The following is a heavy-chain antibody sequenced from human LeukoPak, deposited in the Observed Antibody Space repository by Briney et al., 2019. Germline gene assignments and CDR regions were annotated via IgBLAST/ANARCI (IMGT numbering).Heavy chain of an antibody. V-gene: IGHV4-59*08. Sequence: SETLSLTCTVSGGSISSYYWSWIRQPPGKGLEWIGYIYYSGSTNYNPSLKSRVTISVDTSKNQFSLKLSSVTAADTAVYYCARVRQVLYYYYMDVWGKGTTVTVSS. D-gene: IGHD3-10*01. CDR1: GGSISSYY. CDR2: IYYSGST. CDR3: ARVRQVLYYYYMDV. J-gene: IGHJ6*03.